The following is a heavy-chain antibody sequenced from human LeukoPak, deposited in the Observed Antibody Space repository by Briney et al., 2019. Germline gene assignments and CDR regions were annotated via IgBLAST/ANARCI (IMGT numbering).Heavy chain of an antibody. D-gene: IGHD3-9*01. V-gene: IGHV3-23*01. CDR3: AKGGYYDILTGYYIGVFDY. CDR2: ISGSGGST. J-gene: IGHJ4*02. Sequence: AGGSLRLSCAASGFTFSSYAMSWVRQAPGKGLEWVSAISGSGGSTYYADSVKGRFTISRDNSKNTLYLQMNNLRAEDTAVYYCAKGGYYDILTGYYIGVFDYWGQGTLVTVSS. CDR1: GFTFSSYA.